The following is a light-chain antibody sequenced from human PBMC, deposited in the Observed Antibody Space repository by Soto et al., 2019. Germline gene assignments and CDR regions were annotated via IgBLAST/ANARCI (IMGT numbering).Light chain of an antibody. CDR3: CSYAGSSTLYV. Sequence: QSALTQPASVSGSPVQSITISCTGTSSDIGTYNLVSWYQQHPVKAPKLMIYEVNKRPSGVSDRFSGSKSGNTASLTISGLQAEDEADYYCCSYAGSSTLYVFGTGTKLTVL. CDR1: SSDIGTYNL. CDR2: EVN. J-gene: IGLJ1*01. V-gene: IGLV2-23*02.